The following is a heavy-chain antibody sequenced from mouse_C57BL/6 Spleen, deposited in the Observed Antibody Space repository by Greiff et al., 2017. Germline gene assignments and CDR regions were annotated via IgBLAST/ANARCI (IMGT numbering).Heavy chain of an antibody. J-gene: IGHJ2*01. CDR3: ARDYSNYGDYFDY. V-gene: IGHV5-4*01. CDR2: ISDGGSYT. Sequence: EVKLVESGGGLVKPGGSLKLSCAASGFTFSSYAMSWVRQTPEKRLEWVATISDGGSYTYYPDNVKGRFPISRDNAKNNLYLQMSHLKSEDTAMYYCARDYSNYGDYFDYWGQGTTLTVSS. D-gene: IGHD2-5*01. CDR1: GFTFSSYA.